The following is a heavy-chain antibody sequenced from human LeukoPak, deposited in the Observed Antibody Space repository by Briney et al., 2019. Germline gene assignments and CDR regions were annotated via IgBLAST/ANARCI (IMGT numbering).Heavy chain of an antibody. Sequence: SQTLSLTCTVSGGSISSGGYYWSWIRQHPGKGLEWIGYIYYSGSTYYNPPLKSRVTISVDTSKNQFSLKLSSVTAADTAVYYCAREWVGRDVVVSNAFDIWGQGTMVTVSS. CDR2: IYYSGST. CDR3: AREWVGRDVVVSNAFDI. V-gene: IGHV4-31*03. D-gene: IGHD2-15*01. J-gene: IGHJ3*02. CDR1: GGSISSGGYY.